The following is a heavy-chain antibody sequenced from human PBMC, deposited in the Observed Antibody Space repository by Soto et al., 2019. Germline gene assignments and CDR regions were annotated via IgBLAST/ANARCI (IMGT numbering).Heavy chain of an antibody. CDR2: IWYDGSNK. J-gene: IGHJ5*02. V-gene: IGHV3-33*01. CDR1: GFTFSSYG. CDR3: AREKSGNSGWFDP. D-gene: IGHD2-21*02. Sequence: QVQLVESGGGVVQPGRSLRLSCAASGFTFSSYGMHWVRQAPGKGLEWVAVIWYDGSNKYYADSVKGRFTISRDDSKNTLYLHMNSLRAEDTAVYYCAREKSGNSGWFDPWGQGTLVTVSS.